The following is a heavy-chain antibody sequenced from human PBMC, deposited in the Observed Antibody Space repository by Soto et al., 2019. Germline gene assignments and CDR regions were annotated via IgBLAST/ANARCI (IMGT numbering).Heavy chain of an antibody. V-gene: IGHV4-61*01. CDR2: VYHTGRT. CDR3: ARDFAYFDS. CDR1: GGSFKSGSYS. Sequence: SETLSLTCTVSGGSFKSGSYSWSWIRQPPGKGLEWIGYVYHTGRTSHNPSLKSRVSISMDTSKNQFSLNLDSVTAADTAVYFCARDFAYFDSWGQGTLVTVSS. J-gene: IGHJ4*02. D-gene: IGHD3-3*01.